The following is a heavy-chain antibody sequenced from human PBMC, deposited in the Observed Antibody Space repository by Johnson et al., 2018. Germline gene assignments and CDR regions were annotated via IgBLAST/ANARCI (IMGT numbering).Heavy chain of an antibody. Sequence: VQLVQSGGGELQPGGSLRLACAASGFAFSSHALSWVRQAPGKGLEWVSTISGGGDNTYYADSLKGRFTISRDNSKNALFLQMNSLRVEDTAVYYCAKCRTITIPSIYYYGMHVWGQGTTVTVSS. V-gene: IGHV3-23*04. CDR1: GFAFSSHA. J-gene: IGHJ6*02. CDR2: ISGGGDNT. D-gene: IGHD1-14*01. CDR3: AKCRTITIPSIYYYGMHV.